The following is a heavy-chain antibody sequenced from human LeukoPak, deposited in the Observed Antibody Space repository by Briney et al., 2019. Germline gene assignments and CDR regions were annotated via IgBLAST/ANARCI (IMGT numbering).Heavy chain of an antibody. J-gene: IGHJ4*02. D-gene: IGHD4-17*01. V-gene: IGHV3-48*02. CDR3: ARDLPPNDYGDYFDY. CDR2: NSSSSSTI. Sequence: PGGSLRLSCAASGFTFSSYSMNWVRQAPGKGLEWVSYNSSSSSTIYYADSVKGRFTISRDNAKNSLYLQMNSLRDEDTAVYYCARDLPPNDYGDYFDYWGQGTLVTVSS. CDR1: GFTFSSYS.